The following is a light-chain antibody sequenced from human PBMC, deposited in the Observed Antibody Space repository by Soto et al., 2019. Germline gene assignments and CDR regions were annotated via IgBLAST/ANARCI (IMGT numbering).Light chain of an antibody. J-gene: IGLJ1*01. CDR1: SSDVGSYNL. V-gene: IGLV2-23*02. Sequence: QSALTQPASVSGSPGQSITISCTGTSSDVGSYNLVSWYQQHPGKAPKLMIYEVSKRPSGVSNRFSGSKSGNTASLTISGLQAEDEADYYCCSYAASITFVSGTGTQLTVL. CDR3: CSYAASITFV. CDR2: EVS.